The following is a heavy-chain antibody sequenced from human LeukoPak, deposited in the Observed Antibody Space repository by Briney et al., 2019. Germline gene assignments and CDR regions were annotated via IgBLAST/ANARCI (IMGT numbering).Heavy chain of an antibody. D-gene: IGHD3-9*01. CDR2: IYHSGST. CDR3: ARRHYYDILTGYYHWYFDL. J-gene: IGHJ2*01. CDR1: GYSISSGYY. Sequence: KPSETLSLTCAVSGYSISSGYYWGWIRQPPGKGLEWIGSIYHSGSTYYNPSLKSRVTISVDTSKNQFSLKLSSVTAAGTAVYYCARRHYYDILTGYYHWYFDLWGRGTLVTVSS. V-gene: IGHV4-38-2*01.